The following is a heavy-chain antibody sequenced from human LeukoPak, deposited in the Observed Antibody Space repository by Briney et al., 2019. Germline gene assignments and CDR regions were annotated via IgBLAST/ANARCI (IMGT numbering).Heavy chain of an antibody. Sequence: PSETLSLTCTVSGGSISSYYWSWIRQPAGKGLEWIGRIYTSGSTNYNPSLKSRVTMSVYTSKNQFSLKLSSVTAADTAVYYCARDLKRIVVVPAAIGNYYYYMDVWGKGTTVTVSS. V-gene: IGHV4-4*07. D-gene: IGHD2-2*01. CDR1: GGSISSYY. CDR2: IYTSGST. CDR3: ARDLKRIVVVPAAIGNYYYYMDV. J-gene: IGHJ6*03.